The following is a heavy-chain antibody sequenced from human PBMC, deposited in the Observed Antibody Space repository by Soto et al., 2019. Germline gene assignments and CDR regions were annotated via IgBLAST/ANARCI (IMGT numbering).Heavy chain of an antibody. D-gene: IGHD5-12*01. Sequence: QVQLVQSGAEVKKPGASVKVSCKASGYTFTRSGISWVRQAPGQGLEWMGWISTYNGDTNYAQTFQGRVTMTTDTSXSTVYMELRSLSSDDTAVYYCAREGVAPYYYYGMDVWGQGTPVTVSS. CDR2: ISTYNGDT. CDR3: AREGVAPYYYYGMDV. V-gene: IGHV1-18*01. CDR1: GYTFTRSG. J-gene: IGHJ6*02.